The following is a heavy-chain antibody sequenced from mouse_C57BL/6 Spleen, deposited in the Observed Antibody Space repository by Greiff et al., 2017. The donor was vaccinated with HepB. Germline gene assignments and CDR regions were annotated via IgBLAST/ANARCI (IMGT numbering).Heavy chain of an antibody. V-gene: IGHV1-74*01. CDR3: AIGVYYGSGPAWFAY. CDR1: GYTFTSYW. Sequence: QVQLQQPGAELVKPGASVKVSCKASGYTFTSYWMHWVKQRPGQGLEWIGRIHPSDSDTNYNQKFKGKATLTVDNSSSTAYMQLSSLTSEDSAVYYCAIGVYYGSGPAWFAYWGQGTLVTVSA. D-gene: IGHD1-1*01. CDR2: IHPSDSDT. J-gene: IGHJ3*01.